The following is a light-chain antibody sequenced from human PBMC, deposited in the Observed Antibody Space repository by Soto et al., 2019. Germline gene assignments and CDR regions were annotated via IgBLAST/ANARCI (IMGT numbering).Light chain of an antibody. CDR3: QSYDSLGV. J-gene: IGLJ1*01. CDR1: SSNIGAGYD. Sequence: QAVVTQPPSVSGAPGQRVTISCTGSSSNIGAGYDVHWYQQLPGTAPKLLIYGNSNRPSGVPDRFSGSKSGTSASLAITGLQAEDEADYYCQSYDSLGVFGTGTKLTVL. V-gene: IGLV1-40*01. CDR2: GNS.